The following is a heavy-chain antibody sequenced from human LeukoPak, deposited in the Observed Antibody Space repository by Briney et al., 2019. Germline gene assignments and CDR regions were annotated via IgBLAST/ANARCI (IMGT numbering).Heavy chain of an antibody. V-gene: IGHV3-48*03. CDR2: ISSSGSTI. CDR3: ARAVEIVGATTYEYYYYYYYMDV. D-gene: IGHD1-26*01. Sequence: GGSLRLSCAVSGFTFSSYEMNWVRQAPGKGLEWVSYISSSGSTIYYADSVKGRFTISRDNAKNSLYLQMNSLRAEDTAVYYCARAVEIVGATTYEYYYYYYYMDVWGKGTTVTVSS. CDR1: GFTFSSYE. J-gene: IGHJ6*03.